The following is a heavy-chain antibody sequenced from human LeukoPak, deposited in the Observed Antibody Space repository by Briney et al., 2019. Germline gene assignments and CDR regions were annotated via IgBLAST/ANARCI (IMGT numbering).Heavy chain of an antibody. CDR1: GYSFTSYW. J-gene: IGHJ4*02. D-gene: IGHD6-19*01. CDR2: IYPGDSDT. V-gene: IGHV5-51*01. Sequence: GESLKISCKGSGYSFTSYWIGWVRQMPGKGLEWMGIIYPGDSDTRYSPSFQGQVTISADKSISTAYLQWSSLRSEDTAVYYCARRYGYSSGWAPDYWGQGTLVTVSS. CDR3: ARRYGYSSGWAPDY.